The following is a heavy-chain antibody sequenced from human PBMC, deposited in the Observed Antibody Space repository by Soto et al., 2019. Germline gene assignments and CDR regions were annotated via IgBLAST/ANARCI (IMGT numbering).Heavy chain of an antibody. Sequence: GASVKVSCKAIGYSFTSHYMHWARQAPGQGLEWMGTIYPGGTNIAYAQKFQGRVTITADESTSTAYMELSSLRSEDTAVYYCASRRPNYYDSSGYYYWFDPWG. CDR1: GYSFTSHY. D-gene: IGHD3-22*01. J-gene: IGHJ5*02. CDR3: ASRRPNYYDSSGYYYWFDP. V-gene: IGHV1-46*01. CDR2: IYPGGTNI.